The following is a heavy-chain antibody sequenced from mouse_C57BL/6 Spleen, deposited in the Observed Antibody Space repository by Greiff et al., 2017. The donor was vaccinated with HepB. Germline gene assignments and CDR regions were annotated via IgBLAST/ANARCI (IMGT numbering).Heavy chain of an antibody. CDR2: IYPGSGNT. D-gene: IGHD2-5*01. CDR1: GYTFTDYY. Sequence: VKLVESGAELVRPGASVKLSCKASGYTFTDYYINWVKQRPGQGLEWIARIYPGSGNTYYNEKFKGKATLTAEKSSSTAYMQLSSLTSEDSAVYFCARGGYSNYLDYWGQGTTLTVSS. V-gene: IGHV1-76*01. J-gene: IGHJ2*01. CDR3: ARGGYSNYLDY.